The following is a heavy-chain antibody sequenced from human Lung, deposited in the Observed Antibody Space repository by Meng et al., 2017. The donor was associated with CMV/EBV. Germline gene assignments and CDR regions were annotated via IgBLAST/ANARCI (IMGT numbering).Heavy chain of an antibody. V-gene: IGHV1-18*01. D-gene: IGHD2-2*01. CDR1: GYTFTDYG. Sequence: ASVKVSXKASGYTFTDYGISWVRQAPGQGLEWMGWISAYNGDTNYARNLRGRVTMTTDTSTTTAYMELRSLRSDDTAVYYCARDLQYCGSTSCYDDCFDPWGQGTLXTVSS. J-gene: IGHJ5*02. CDR3: ARDLQYCGSTSCYDDCFDP. CDR2: ISAYNGDT.